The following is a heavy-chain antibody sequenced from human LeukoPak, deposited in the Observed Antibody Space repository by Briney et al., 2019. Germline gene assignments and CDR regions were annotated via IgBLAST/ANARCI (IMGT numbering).Heavy chain of an antibody. CDR3: ARQVGFGELLSWFDY. D-gene: IGHD3-10*01. V-gene: IGHV4-59*08. CDR1: GGSISSYY. J-gene: IGHJ4*02. CDR2: IYYSGST. Sequence: SETLSLTCTVSGGSISSYYWSWVRQPPGKGLEWIGYIYYSGSTNYNPSLKSRVTISVDTSKNQFSLKLSSVTAADTAVYYCARQVGFGELLSWFDYWGQGTLVTVSS.